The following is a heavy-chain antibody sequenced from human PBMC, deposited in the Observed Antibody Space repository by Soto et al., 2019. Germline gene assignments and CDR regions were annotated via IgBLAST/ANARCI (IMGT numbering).Heavy chain of an antibody. CDR1: GDTFTSYA. Sequence: QVQLVQSGGEGKKPGASVKVSCKASGDTFTSYAMHWVRQAPGQRLDWMGWINAGNGNTKYSQKFQGRVTITRDTSASTAYMELSSLRSEDTAVYYCAREVITMVRGVITWFDPWGQGTLVTVSS. CDR3: AREVITMVRGVITWFDP. CDR2: INAGNGNT. J-gene: IGHJ5*02. V-gene: IGHV1-3*01. D-gene: IGHD3-10*01.